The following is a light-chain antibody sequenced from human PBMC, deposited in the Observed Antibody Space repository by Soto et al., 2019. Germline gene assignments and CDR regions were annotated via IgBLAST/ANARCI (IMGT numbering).Light chain of an antibody. CDR3: QQYDGYFPA. V-gene: IGKV1-5*01. Sequence: STVSAAVGDRVTITCRASQSISTWLAWYQQKPGKAPKLLIYAASTLESRVPSRFSGSGSGTEFALTISSLQADDFATYYCQQYDGYFPAFGQGTKV. CDR2: AAS. J-gene: IGKJ1*01. CDR1: QSISTW.